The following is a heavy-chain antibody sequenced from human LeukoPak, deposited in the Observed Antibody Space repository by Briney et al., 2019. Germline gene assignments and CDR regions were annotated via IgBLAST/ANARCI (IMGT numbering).Heavy chain of an antibody. V-gene: IGHV1-2*02. CDR1: GYTFSGNF. CDR3: ARTRGSHISMAYLDY. Sequence: ASVKVSCKASGYTFSGNFVHWVRQAPGQGLEWMGWINPNNGDTNYAQKSQGRVTMTRDTSISTAYMELRSLRSDDTAVYYCARTRGSHISMAYLDYWGQGGLVTVSS. D-gene: IGHD2/OR15-2a*01. J-gene: IGHJ4*02. CDR2: INPNNGDT.